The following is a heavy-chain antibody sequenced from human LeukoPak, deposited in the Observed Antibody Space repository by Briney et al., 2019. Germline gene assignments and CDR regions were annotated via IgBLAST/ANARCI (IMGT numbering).Heavy chain of an antibody. CDR1: GGSFSGYY. V-gene: IGHV4-34*01. Sequence: PSETLSLTCAVYGGSFSGYYWSWIRQPPGKGLEWIGEINHSGSTNYNPSLTSRVTISVDTSKNQFSLKLSSVTAADTAVYYCARVGRGSYFVDYWGQGTLVTVSS. J-gene: IGHJ4*02. D-gene: IGHD1-26*01. CDR2: INHSGST. CDR3: ARVGRGSYFVDY.